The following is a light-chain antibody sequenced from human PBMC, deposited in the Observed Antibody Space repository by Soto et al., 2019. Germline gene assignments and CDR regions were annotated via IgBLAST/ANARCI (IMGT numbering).Light chain of an antibody. CDR2: YDS. Sequence: SYELTQSPSVSVAPGQTASITCGGDNIGIKSVHWYQQKPGQAPVLVIYYDSDRPSGIPERFSGSNSGNTATLTISRVEAGDEADYYCQVWDRGTDHVVFGGGTKLTVL. V-gene: IGLV3-21*04. CDR1: NIGIKS. CDR3: QVWDRGTDHVV. J-gene: IGLJ2*01.